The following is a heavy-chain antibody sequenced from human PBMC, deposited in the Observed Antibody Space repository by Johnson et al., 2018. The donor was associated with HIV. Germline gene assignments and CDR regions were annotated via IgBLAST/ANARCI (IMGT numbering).Heavy chain of an antibody. CDR3: ARGRWELYGDDAFDI. CDR2: ISWNSGSI. V-gene: IGHV3-9*01. J-gene: IGHJ3*02. Sequence: VQLMESGGGPVQSGGSLRLSCAASGFTFDDYAMHWVRQAPGKGLEWVSGISWNSGSIGYADSVKGRFTISRDNSKNTLYLQMNSLRAEDTAVYYCARGRWELYGDDAFDIWGQGTMVTVSS. CDR1: GFTFDDYA. D-gene: IGHD1-26*01.